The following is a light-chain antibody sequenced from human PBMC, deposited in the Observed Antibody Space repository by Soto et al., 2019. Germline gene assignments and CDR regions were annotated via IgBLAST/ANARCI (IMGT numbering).Light chain of an antibody. CDR2: SNN. J-gene: IGLJ2*01. Sequence: QPVLTQPPSASGTPGQRVTISCSGSSSNIGSNTVNWYQHLPGTAPKLLIYSNNQRPSGVPDRFSGSKSGTSASLAISGLQSEDEADYYCAAWDDSMNVVFGGGTKVTVL. CDR3: AAWDDSMNVV. CDR1: SSNIGSNT. V-gene: IGLV1-44*01.